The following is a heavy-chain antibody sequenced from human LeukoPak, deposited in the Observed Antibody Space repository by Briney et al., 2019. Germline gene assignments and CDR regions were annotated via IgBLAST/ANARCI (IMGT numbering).Heavy chain of an antibody. J-gene: IGHJ4*02. CDR1: GFTFSSYS. Sequence: PGGSLRLSCAASGFTFSSYSMNWVRQAPGKGREWVSSISSTSSYKYYADSLKGRFTISRDTAKNSLYLQMNSLRAEDTAVYYCARDPRDYYDSSGYSRFDYWGQGTLVTVSS. D-gene: IGHD3-22*01. CDR3: ARDPRDYYDSSGYSRFDY. V-gene: IGHV3-21*01. CDR2: ISSTSSYK.